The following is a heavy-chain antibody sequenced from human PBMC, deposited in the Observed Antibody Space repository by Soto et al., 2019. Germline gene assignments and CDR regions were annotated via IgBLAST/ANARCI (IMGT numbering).Heavy chain of an antibody. CDR3: ASGKWSLDY. CDR2: ISSSGSII. CDR1: RFTFSGYE. Sequence: HPGGSLRLSCAGSRFTFSGYEMNWVRQAPGKGLEWVSYISSSGSIIYYADSVKGRFTISRDNAKNSLYLQLNGLRVEDTAVYYCASGKWSLDYWGQGILVTVSS. J-gene: IGHJ4*02. V-gene: IGHV3-48*03. D-gene: IGHD2-8*01.